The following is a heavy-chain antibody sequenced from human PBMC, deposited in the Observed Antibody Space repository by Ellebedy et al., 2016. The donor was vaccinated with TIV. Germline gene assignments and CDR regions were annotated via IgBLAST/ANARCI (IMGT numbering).Heavy chain of an antibody. D-gene: IGHD2-21*01. CDR1: GYTFTSYG. CDR3: ATLLHMSFDY. J-gene: IGHJ4*02. Sequence: ASVKVSCXVSGYTFTSYGISWVRQAPGQGLEWMGWISAYNGNTNYAQKLQGRVTMTTDTSTSTAYMELRSLRSEDTAVYYCATLLHMSFDYWGQGTLVTVSS. CDR2: ISAYNGNT. V-gene: IGHV1-18*01.